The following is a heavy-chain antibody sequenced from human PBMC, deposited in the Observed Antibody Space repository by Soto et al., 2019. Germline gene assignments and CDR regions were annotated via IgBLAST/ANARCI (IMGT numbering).Heavy chain of an antibody. D-gene: IGHD2-2*01. CDR3: ARGLTYCSSTTCAETRFDP. CDR2: INQSGGT. V-gene: IGHV4-34*01. Sequence: PSETLSLTCAVYAGSFSDNYWSWIRQPPGKGLEWIGEINQSGGTHYNPSLKSRVTISVDTSKNQFSLKLNSVTAADTAVYYCARGLTYCSSTTCAETRFDPWGQGTLVTVSS. J-gene: IGHJ5*02. CDR1: AGSFSDNY.